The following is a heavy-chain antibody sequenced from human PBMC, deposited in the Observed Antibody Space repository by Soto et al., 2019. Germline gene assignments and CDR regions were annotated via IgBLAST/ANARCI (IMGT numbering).Heavy chain of an antibody. Sequence: SETLSLTCTVSGGSISSYYWSWIRQPPGKGLEWIGYIYNSGRTNYNPSLKSRVTISVDTSKNQFSLKLSSVTAADTAVYYCARRYGYSFDYWGQGSLVTVSS. CDR3: ARRYGYSFDY. CDR2: IYNSGRT. D-gene: IGHD1-1*01. CDR1: GGSISSYY. V-gene: IGHV4-59*08. J-gene: IGHJ4*02.